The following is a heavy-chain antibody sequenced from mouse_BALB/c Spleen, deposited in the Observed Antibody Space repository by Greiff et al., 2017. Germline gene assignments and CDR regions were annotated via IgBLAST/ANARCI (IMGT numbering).Heavy chain of an antibody. CDR2: INPGSGGT. CDR3: ARGDYYGSRCAY. V-gene: IGHV1-54*01. D-gene: IGHD1-1*01. CDR1: GYAFTNYL. Sequence: QVQLKESGAELVRPGTSVKVSCKASGYAFTNYLIEWVKQRPGQGLEWIGVINPGSGGTNYNEKFKGKATLTADKSSSTAYMQLSSLTSDDSAVYFCARGDYYGSRCAYWGQGTLVTVSA. J-gene: IGHJ3*01.